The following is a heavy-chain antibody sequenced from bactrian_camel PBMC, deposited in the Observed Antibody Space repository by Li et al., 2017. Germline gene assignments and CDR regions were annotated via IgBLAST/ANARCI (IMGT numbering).Heavy chain of an antibody. CDR1: GYTYSSYC. J-gene: IGHJ4*01. CDR2: IYLHGPMT. Sequence: HVQLVESGGGSVQAGGSLRLSCAASGYTYSSYCMGWFRQAPGKEREGVAAIYLHGPMTWYADSVRGRFAISRDNPKNTLVLHMSSLRPEDTAMCYCGSGDPGHRL. V-gene: IGHV3S6*01.